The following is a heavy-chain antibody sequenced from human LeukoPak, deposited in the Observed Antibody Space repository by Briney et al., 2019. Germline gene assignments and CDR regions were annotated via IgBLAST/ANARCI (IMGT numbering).Heavy chain of an antibody. CDR3: AMFGGYSYGYRY. CDR1: GYSFTTYD. D-gene: IGHD5-18*01. J-gene: IGHJ4*02. Sequence: GASVKVSCKASGYSFTTYDIHWVRQAPGQGLEWMGGIIPIFGTANYAQKFQGRVTITADESTSTAYMELSSLRSEDTAVYYCAMFGGYSYGYRYWGQGTLVTVSS. V-gene: IGHV1-69*13. CDR2: IIPIFGTA.